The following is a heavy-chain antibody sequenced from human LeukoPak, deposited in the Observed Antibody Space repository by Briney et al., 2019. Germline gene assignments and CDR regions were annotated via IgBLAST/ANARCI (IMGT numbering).Heavy chain of an antibody. CDR1: GFTFSTYP. D-gene: IGHD6-19*01. J-gene: IGHJ4*02. V-gene: IGHV3-23*01. Sequence: PGGSLRLSCAASGFTFSTYPMSWVRQAPGKGLEWVSGISGSGGSTYYADSVKGRLTISRDISKNTLYLQMNSLRAEDTAVYYCAKNEGSGWYYFDYWGQGSLVTVSS. CDR3: AKNEGSGWYYFDY. CDR2: ISGSGGST.